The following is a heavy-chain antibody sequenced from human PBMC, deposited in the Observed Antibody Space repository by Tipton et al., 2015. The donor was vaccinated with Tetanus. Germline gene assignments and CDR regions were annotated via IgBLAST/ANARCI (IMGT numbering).Heavy chain of an antibody. CDR3: ARDRGDYIYYGMDV. D-gene: IGHD3-22*01. J-gene: IGHJ6*02. V-gene: IGHV1-2*02. CDR2: IDPNSGGT. CDR1: GYTFTGYY. Sequence: QLVQSGAEVKKPGASVKVSCKASGYTFTGYYIYWVRQAPGQGLEWMGWIDPNSGGTVYEQKFQGRVTMTRDTSPSTAYMELRSLRSDDTAVYYCARDRGDYIYYGMDVWGPGTSVTVS.